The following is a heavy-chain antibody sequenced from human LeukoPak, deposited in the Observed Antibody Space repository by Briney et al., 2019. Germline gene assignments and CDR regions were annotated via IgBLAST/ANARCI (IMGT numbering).Heavy chain of an antibody. D-gene: IGHD2-2*02. V-gene: IGHV3-23*01. Sequence: PGGSLRLSCADSGFTFTTYAMSWVRQAPGKGLEWVSGISGGGDSTYYADSVKGRFTISRDNAKNTLYLQMNSLRAEDTAVYYCARARYCSSSSCYIDYWGQGTLVTVSS. J-gene: IGHJ4*02. CDR2: ISGGGDST. CDR3: ARARYCSSSSCYIDY. CDR1: GFTFTTYA.